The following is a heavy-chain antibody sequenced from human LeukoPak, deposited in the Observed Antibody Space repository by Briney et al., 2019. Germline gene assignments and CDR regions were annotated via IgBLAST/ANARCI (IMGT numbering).Heavy chain of an antibody. CDR2: IYYTANT. D-gene: IGHD6-6*01. J-gene: IGHJ4*02. CDR3: ARRQLGNGFDY. CDR1: GGSISSRTNC. V-gene: IGHV4-39*07. Sequence: SETLSLTCAVSGGSISSRTNCCGWIRQPPGTGLEWISSIYYTANTYYNPSLKSRVTISADTSKNQFSLKLSSVTAADTAVYYCARRQLGNGFDYWGQGTLVTVSS.